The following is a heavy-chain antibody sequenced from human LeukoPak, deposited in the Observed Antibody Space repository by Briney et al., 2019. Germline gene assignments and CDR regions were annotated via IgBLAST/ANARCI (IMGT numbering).Heavy chain of an antibody. CDR2: TSSSSRYI. Sequence: PGGSLRLSCAASGFTFSSYSMNWVRQAPGKGLEWVSFTSSSSRYIYYADSVKGRFTISRDNSKNTLCLQMNSLRAEDTAVYYCAKDGYSYGYQFDSWGQGTLVTVSS. CDR1: GFTFSSYS. D-gene: IGHD5-18*01. J-gene: IGHJ4*02. CDR3: AKDGYSYGYQFDS. V-gene: IGHV3-21*04.